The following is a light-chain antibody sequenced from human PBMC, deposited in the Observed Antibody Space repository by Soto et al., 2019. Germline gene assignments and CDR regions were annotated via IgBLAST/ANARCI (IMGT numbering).Light chain of an antibody. CDR2: HAS. J-gene: IGKJ1*01. CDR1: QSVSTN. V-gene: IGKV3D-15*01. CDR3: QQYNNWPPWT. Sequence: EIVMTQSPATLSVSPGERATLSCRVSQSVSTNLAWYQQKPGQAPRLLIYHASTRAAGIPARFSGSGSGTEFTLTISSLQSEDFAVYHCQQYNNWPPWTFGQGTKVDIK.